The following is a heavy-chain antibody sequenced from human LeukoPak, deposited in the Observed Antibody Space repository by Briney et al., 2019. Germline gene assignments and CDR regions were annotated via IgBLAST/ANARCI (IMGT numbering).Heavy chain of an antibody. D-gene: IGHD2/OR15-2a*01. CDR3: ARAPLVIVVTAFDY. Sequence: SETLSLTCAVYGGSFSGYYWSWIRQPPGKGLEWIGEINHSGSTNYNPPLKSRVTISVDTSKKQFSLKLSSATAADTAVYYCARAPLVIVVTAFDYWGQGTLVTVSS. CDR1: GGSFSGYY. V-gene: IGHV4-34*01. CDR2: INHSGST. J-gene: IGHJ4*02.